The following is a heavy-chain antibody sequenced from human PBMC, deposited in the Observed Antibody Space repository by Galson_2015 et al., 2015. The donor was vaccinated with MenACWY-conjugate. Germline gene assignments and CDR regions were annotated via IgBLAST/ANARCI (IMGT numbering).Heavy chain of an antibody. CDR2: ISSSRSTI. CDR1: GFTFSSYS. V-gene: IGHV3-48*04. D-gene: IGHD1-1*01. CDR3: ARDSTGNCNDFVYSYYGLYV. Sequence: SLRLSCAASGFTFSSYSMNWVRQAPGKGLEWVSYISSSRSTIYYADSVKGRFTISRDNAKNSLYLQMNSLRAEDTAMYYCARDSTGNCNDFVYSYYGLYVSGQGTPVTVSS. J-gene: IGHJ6*02.